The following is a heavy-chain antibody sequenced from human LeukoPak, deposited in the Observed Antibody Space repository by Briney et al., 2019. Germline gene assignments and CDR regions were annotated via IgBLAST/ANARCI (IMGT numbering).Heavy chain of an antibody. D-gene: IGHD3-16*01. J-gene: IGHJ3*01. CDR1: GFTFSDYN. V-gene: IGHV3-11*01. CDR3: ARDFLHLGG. Sequence: GGSLRLSCAASGFTFSDYNMRWIRQAPGKGLEWVSSISRSGSTKYYADSVEGRFTISRDNAKNSLFLQMNSLRAEDTAVYYCARDFLHLGGWGQGTMVTVSS. CDR2: ISRSGSTK.